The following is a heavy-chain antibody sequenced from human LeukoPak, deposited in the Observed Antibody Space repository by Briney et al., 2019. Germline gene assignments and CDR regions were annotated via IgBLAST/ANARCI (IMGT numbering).Heavy chain of an antibody. V-gene: IGHV4-59*01. Sequence: ETLSLTCTVSGGSISPYYWSWIRQPPGKGLEWIGYIFYSGSTNYNPSLKSRVTISVDTSQNQFSLKLSSVTAADTAVYYCARKSSSAGNFDCWGQGTLVTVSS. D-gene: IGHD6-6*01. CDR3: ARKSSSAGNFDC. J-gene: IGHJ4*02. CDR1: GGSISPYY. CDR2: IFYSGST.